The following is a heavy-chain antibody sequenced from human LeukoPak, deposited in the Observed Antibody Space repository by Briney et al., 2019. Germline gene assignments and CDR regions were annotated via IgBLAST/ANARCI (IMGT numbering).Heavy chain of an antibody. J-gene: IGHJ4*02. CDR3: ARVIAAAPDY. V-gene: IGHV1-18*01. Sequence: GASVKVSCKASGYTFTSFGISWVRQAPGQGLEWMGWINAYTGNTNYARKLQGRVTMTTDTSTSTAYMELRSLRSDDTAVYYCARVIAAAPDYWGQGTLVTVSS. CDR1: GYTFTSFG. D-gene: IGHD6-13*01. CDR2: INAYTGNT.